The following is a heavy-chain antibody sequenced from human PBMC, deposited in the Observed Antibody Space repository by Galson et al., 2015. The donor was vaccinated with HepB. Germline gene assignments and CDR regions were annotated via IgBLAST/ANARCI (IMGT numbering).Heavy chain of an antibody. CDR3: ARTYYYGSGSPPFRYSYYYYGMDV. D-gene: IGHD3-10*01. V-gene: IGHV3-30*04. CDR1: GFTFSSYA. Sequence: SLRLSCAASGFTFSSYAMHWVRQAPGKGLEWVAVISYDGSNKYYADSVKGRFTISRDNSKNTLYLQMNSLRAEDTAVYYCARTYYYGSGSPPFRYSYYYYGMDVWGQGTTVTVSS. J-gene: IGHJ6*02. CDR2: ISYDGSNK.